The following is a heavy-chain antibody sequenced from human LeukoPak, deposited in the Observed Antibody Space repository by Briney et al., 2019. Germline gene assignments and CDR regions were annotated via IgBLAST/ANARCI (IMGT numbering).Heavy chain of an antibody. D-gene: IGHD2-15*01. V-gene: IGHV3-30*02. Sequence: GGSLRLSCAASGFTFSSYGMHWVRQAPGKGLEWVAFIRYDGSNKYYADSVKGRLTISRDNSKNTLYLQMNSLRAEDTAVYYCAKEVRRYCSGGSCPLWGQGTLVTVSS. CDR2: IRYDGSNK. CDR1: GFTFSSYG. J-gene: IGHJ4*02. CDR3: AKEVRRYCSGGSCPL.